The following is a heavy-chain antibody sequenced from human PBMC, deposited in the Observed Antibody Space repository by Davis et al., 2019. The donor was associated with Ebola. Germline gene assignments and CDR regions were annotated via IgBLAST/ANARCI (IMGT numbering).Heavy chain of an antibody. CDR2: ISSSSNYI. D-gene: IGHD2-21*02. CDR1: GFTFSSNS. J-gene: IGHJ2*01. V-gene: IGHV3-21*01. CDR3: VRDPALVVTGGGWFFGL. Sequence: GESLKISCAASGFTFSSNSMNWVRQAPGKGLEWVSLISSSSNYIYYADSVKGRFTVSRDKAKNSLYLQMNSLRAEDTAVYYCVRDPALVVTGGGWFFGLWGRGTLVTVSS.